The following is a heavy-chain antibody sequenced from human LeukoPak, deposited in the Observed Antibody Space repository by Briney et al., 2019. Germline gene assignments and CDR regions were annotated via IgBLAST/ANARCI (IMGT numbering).Heavy chain of an antibody. V-gene: IGHV3-64*01. CDR1: GFTFSSYA. CDR3: ARSGVAIALWGDY. CDR2: ISSNGGST. D-gene: IGHD3-3*01. J-gene: IGHJ4*02. Sequence: GGSLRLSCAASGFTFSSYAMHWVRQAPGKGLEYVSAISSNGGSTYYANSVKGRFTISRDNSKNTLYLQMGSLRAEDMAVYYCARSGVAIALWGDYWGQGVLVTVSS.